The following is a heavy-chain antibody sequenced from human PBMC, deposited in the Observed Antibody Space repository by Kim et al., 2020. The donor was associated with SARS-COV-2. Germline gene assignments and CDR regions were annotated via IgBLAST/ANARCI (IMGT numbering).Heavy chain of an antibody. D-gene: IGHD3-3*01. CDR3: AKDRTLYYDFWSGYDRPRDGMAV. J-gene: IGHJ6*02. CDR2: ISGSGGST. V-gene: IGHV3-23*01. Sequence: GGSLRLSCAASGFTFSSYAMSWVRQAPGKGLEWVSAISGSGGSTYYADSVNGRFTISRDNSKNTLYLQMNSLRAEDTAVYYCAKDRTLYYDFWSGYDRPRDGMAVSGQRTTVTVSS. CDR1: GFTFSSYA.